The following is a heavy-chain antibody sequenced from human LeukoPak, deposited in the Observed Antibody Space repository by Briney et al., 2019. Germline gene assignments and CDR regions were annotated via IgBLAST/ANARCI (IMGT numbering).Heavy chain of an antibody. D-gene: IGHD3-3*01. CDR2: ISSSSSTI. Sequence: GGSLRLSCAASEFSFSTYTMNWVRQAPGKGLEWVSYISSSSSTIYYADSVKGRFTISRDNAKNSLYLQMNSLRAEDTAVYYCATSNYDFWSGYDYWGQGTLVTVSS. CDR3: ATSNYDFWSGYDY. CDR1: EFSFSTYT. V-gene: IGHV3-48*01. J-gene: IGHJ4*02.